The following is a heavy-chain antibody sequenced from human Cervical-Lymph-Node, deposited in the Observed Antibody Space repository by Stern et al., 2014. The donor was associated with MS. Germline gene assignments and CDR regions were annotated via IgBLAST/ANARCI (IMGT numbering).Heavy chain of an antibody. J-gene: IGHJ4*02. Sequence: VQLVESGPGLVKPSETLSLTCTVSGDSISSYFWSWIRQPPGKGLAWIGYIYYSGGTNYNPSLRSRVTISVDTAKNQFSLKLTSVTAADTAVYYCARASGLGSYYYFDYWGQGTLVTVSS. CDR1: GDSISSYF. CDR2: IYYSGGT. V-gene: IGHV4-59*01. D-gene: IGHD3-10*01. CDR3: ARASGLGSYYYFDY.